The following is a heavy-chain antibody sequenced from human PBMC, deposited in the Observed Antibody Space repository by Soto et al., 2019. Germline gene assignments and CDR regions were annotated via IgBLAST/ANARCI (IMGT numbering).Heavy chain of an antibody. CDR3: ANGVVRPPNI. D-gene: IGHD3-3*01. V-gene: IGHV3-23*01. CDR2: IVADGSTT. CDR1: GFTFTAYG. Sequence: EVQLLESGGGLVQPGGSLRLSCAASGFTFTAYGMSWARQAPGKGLEWVSGIVADGSTTHYADSVKGRFTISRDDSKNTLYLPMNSLRAEDPAVYYCANGVVRPPNIWGQGTLVTVSS. J-gene: IGHJ4*02.